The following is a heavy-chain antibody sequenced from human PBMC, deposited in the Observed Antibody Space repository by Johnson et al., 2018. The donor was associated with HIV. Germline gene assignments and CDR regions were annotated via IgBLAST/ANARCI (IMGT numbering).Heavy chain of an antibody. Sequence: QVQLVESGGGLVKPGGSLRLSCAASGFTFSDYYMSWIRQAPGKGLGWVYYIIGSGITIYYADSVRGRFTISRDNAKNSLYLQMNSLRAEDTAVYYCARNGLIPAAKGVAFDIWGQGTTVTVSS. CDR2: IIGSGITI. CDR3: ARNGLIPAAKGVAFDI. D-gene: IGHD2-2*01. CDR1: GFTFSDYY. V-gene: IGHV3-11*04. J-gene: IGHJ3*02.